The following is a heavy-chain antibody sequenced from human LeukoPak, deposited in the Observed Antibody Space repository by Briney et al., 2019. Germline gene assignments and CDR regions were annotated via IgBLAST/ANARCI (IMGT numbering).Heavy chain of an antibody. Sequence: VASVKVSCKASGGTFSSYAISWVRQAPGQGLEWMGGIIPIFGTANYAQKFQGRVTITADESTSTAYMELSSLRSEDTAVYYCARAYCGGDCYSGKRRDYYYYYYMDVWGKGTTVTVSS. CDR3: ARAYCGGDCYSGKRRDYYYYYYMDV. V-gene: IGHV1-69*01. J-gene: IGHJ6*03. CDR2: IIPIFGTA. D-gene: IGHD2-21*01. CDR1: GGTFSSYA.